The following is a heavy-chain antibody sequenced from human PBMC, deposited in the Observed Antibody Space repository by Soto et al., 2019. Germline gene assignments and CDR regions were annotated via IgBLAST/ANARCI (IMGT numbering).Heavy chain of an antibody. V-gene: IGHV2-5*02. Sequence: QITLKESGPTLVNPTQTLTLTCTFSGFSLSTSGVGVAWIRQPPGKALEWLALIYWDDGKRYSPSLKTRLNITKHTSKNQVVLTLTNVDPVDTATYYCAHRPAYDSSTGYYPFDYWGQGSLVTVSS. J-gene: IGHJ4*02. CDR2: IYWDDGK. CDR3: AHRPAYDSSTGYYPFDY. D-gene: IGHD3-9*01. CDR1: GFSLSTSGVG.